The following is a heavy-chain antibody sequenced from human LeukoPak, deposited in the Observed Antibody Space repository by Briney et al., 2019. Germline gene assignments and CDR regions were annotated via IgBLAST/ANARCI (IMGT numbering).Heavy chain of an antibody. CDR1: GGSISITTY. J-gene: IGHJ5*02. V-gene: IGHV4-39*01. D-gene: IGHD4-23*01. CDR2: IHHSGST. Sequence: SETLSLTCSVFGGSISITTYWGWIRPPPGKGLEWIGSIHHSGSTYYNPSLKSRVTISVDTSKNQFSLKLSSVTAADTAVYYCARLLYDGSRVHWFDPWGQGTLVTVSS. CDR3: ARLLYDGSRVHWFDP.